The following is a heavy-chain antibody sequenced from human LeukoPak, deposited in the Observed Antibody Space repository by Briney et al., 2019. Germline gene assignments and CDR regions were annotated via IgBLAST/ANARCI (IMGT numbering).Heavy chain of an antibody. J-gene: IGHJ1*01. CDR3: AREGRYSSGWGFQH. V-gene: IGHV4-38-2*02. D-gene: IGHD6-19*01. CDR1: GYSISSGYY. CDR2: IYHSGST. Sequence: SETLSVTCAVSGYSISSGYYWCWIRQPPGKGLEWIGSIYHSGSTYYNPSLKSRVTISVDTSKNQFSLKLSSVTAADTAVYYCAREGRYSSGWGFQHWGQGTLVTVSS.